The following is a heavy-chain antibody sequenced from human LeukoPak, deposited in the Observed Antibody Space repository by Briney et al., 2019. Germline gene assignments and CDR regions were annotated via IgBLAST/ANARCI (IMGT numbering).Heavy chain of an antibody. CDR3: ARGRGGIAAGGKSYYFDY. CDR1: GGSISSYY. D-gene: IGHD6-13*01. V-gene: IGHV4-34*01. J-gene: IGHJ4*02. Sequence: SETLSLTCTVSGGSISSYYWSWIRQPPGKGLEWIGEINHSGSTNYNPSLKSRVTISVDTSKNQFSLKLSSVTAADTAVYYCARGRGGIAAGGKSYYFDYWGQGTLVTVSS. CDR2: INHSGST.